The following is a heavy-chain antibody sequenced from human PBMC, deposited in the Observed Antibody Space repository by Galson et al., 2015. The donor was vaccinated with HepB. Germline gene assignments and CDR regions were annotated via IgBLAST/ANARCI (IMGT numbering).Heavy chain of an antibody. CDR3: ARDSPRGSSNSLYNWFDP. D-gene: IGHD6-13*01. J-gene: IGHJ5*02. CDR2: ISSSSTTT. Sequence: SLRLSCAASGFTFSGYSMNWVRQAPGKGLEWVSYISSSSTTTYYADSVKGRFTISRDNAKNSLYLQLNSLRADDTAVYYCARDSPRGSSNSLYNWFDPWGQGTLVTVSS. V-gene: IGHV3-48*01. CDR1: GFTFSGYS.